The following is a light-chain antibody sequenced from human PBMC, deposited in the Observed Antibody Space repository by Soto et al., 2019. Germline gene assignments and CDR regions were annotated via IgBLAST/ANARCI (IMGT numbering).Light chain of an antibody. V-gene: IGKV1-39*01. J-gene: IGKJ2*01. Sequence: DIQMTQSPSSLSASVGDRVTITCRASQSISNLLNWYQQEPGKAPKLLIYAASRLQSGVPSRFSGSGSATDFTLTISSLQPEDFAIYSXQQSYTTPYTFGQGTKLEIK. CDR3: QQSYTTPYT. CDR1: QSISNL. CDR2: AAS.